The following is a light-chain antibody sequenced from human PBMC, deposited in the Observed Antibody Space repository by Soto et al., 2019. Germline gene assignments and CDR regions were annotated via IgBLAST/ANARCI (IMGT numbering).Light chain of an antibody. CDR3: QSHDSSLHASV. V-gene: IGLV1-40*01. CDR2: GNT. J-gene: IGLJ1*01. CDR1: SSNIGAGYD. Sequence: QPVLTQPPSVSGAPGQRVTISCTGSSSNIGAGYDVHWYLQLPGTAPKLLIYGNTNRPSGVPDRFSGSKSGSSASLAITGLQAEDEADYYCQSHDSSLHASVFGTVTKLTVL.